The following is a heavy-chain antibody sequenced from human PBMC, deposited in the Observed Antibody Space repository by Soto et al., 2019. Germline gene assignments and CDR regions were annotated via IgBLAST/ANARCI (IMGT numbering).Heavy chain of an antibody. Sequence: ASVKVSCKASGYTFTSYGISWVRQAPEQGLEWMGWISAYNGNTNSAQKLQGRVTMTTDTSTSTAYMELRSLRSDDTAVYYCANTRINDFWSGYYETSYYYYGMDVWGQGTTVTVSS. CDR2: ISAYNGNT. V-gene: IGHV1-18*01. D-gene: IGHD3-3*01. CDR1: GYTFTSYG. CDR3: ANTRINDFWSGYYETSYYYYGMDV. J-gene: IGHJ6*02.